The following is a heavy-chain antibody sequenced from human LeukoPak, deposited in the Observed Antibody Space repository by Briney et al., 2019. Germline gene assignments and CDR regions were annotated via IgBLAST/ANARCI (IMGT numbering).Heavy chain of an antibody. D-gene: IGHD3-10*02. V-gene: IGHV3-23*01. J-gene: IGHJ6*04. CDR1: GFTFSSFG. Sequence: GGSLGLSCAASGFTFSSFGMSWVRQAPGKGLEWVSAISSTGGTIYYADSVKGRFTISRDNAKNSLYLQMNSLRAEDTAVYYCAELGITMIGGVWGKGTTVTISS. CDR2: ISSTGGTI. CDR3: AELGITMIGGV.